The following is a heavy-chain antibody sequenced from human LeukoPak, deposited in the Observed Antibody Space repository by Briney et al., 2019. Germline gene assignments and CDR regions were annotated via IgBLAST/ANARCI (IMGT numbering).Heavy chain of an antibody. CDR2: IYYSGST. Sequence: SETLSLTRTVSGGSISSGDYYWSWIRQPPGKGLEWIEYIYYSGSTYYNPSLKSRVTISVDTSKNQFSLKLSSVTAADTAVYYCARDGYYDSSGYYLSGMDVWGQGTTVTVSS. V-gene: IGHV4-30-4*01. CDR3: ARDGYYDSSGYYLSGMDV. CDR1: GGSISSGDYY. J-gene: IGHJ6*02. D-gene: IGHD3-22*01.